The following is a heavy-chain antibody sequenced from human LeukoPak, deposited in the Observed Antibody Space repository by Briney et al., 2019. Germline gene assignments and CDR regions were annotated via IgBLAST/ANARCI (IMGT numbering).Heavy chain of an antibody. Sequence: KPSETPSLTCTVSGGSISSYYWSWIRQPPGKGLEWIGYISYSGSTNYKSTLKSRVTMSLDTSRNQFSLKLTSLTAADTAVYYCARGAMATTPFFDYWGQGTLVTVSS. J-gene: IGHJ4*02. CDR2: ISYSGST. CDR1: GGSISSYY. D-gene: IGHD5-24*01. V-gene: IGHV4-59*01. CDR3: ARGAMATTPFFDY.